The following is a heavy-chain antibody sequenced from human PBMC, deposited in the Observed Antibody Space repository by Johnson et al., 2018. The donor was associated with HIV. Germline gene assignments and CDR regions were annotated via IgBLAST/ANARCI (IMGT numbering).Heavy chain of an antibody. D-gene: IGHD3-22*01. Sequence: VQLVESGGGLVQPGGSLRLSCAASGFTVSSNYMSWVRQAPGKGLEWVSVIYSGDSTYYADSVKGRFTISRDNSKNTLYLQMNSLRAEDTAVYYCARASSGYYSDAFDIWGQGTMVTVSS. J-gene: IGHJ3*02. V-gene: IGHV3-66*01. CDR3: ARASSGYYSDAFDI. CDR2: IYSGDST. CDR1: GFTVSSNY.